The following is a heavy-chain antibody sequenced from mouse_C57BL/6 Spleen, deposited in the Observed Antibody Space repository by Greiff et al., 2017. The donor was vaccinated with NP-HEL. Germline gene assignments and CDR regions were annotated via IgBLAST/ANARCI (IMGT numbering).Heavy chain of an antibody. Sequence: EVKLVESGPGMVKPSQSLSLTCTVTGYSITSGYDWHWIRHFPGNKLEWMGYISYSGSTNYNPSLKSRISITHDTSKNPFFLKLNSVTTEDTATYYCARSSYYYGSSYGYFDVWGTGTTVTVSS. J-gene: IGHJ1*03. CDR1: GYSITSGYD. D-gene: IGHD1-1*01. V-gene: IGHV3-1*01. CDR3: ARSSYYYGSSYGYFDV. CDR2: ISYSGST.